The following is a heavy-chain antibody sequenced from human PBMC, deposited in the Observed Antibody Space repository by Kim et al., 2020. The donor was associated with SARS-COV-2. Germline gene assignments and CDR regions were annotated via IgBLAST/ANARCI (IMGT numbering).Heavy chain of an antibody. Sequence: GGSLRLSCAASGFTLNGYWMTWVRQAPGKELEWLANINQDETEKYYVDSVKGRFSISRDNAKNSLNLQMNSLRCEDTAVYYCTRGRGLDYWGQGTLVTVS. J-gene: IGHJ4*02. CDR1: GFTLNGYW. CDR2: INQDETEK. CDR3: TRGRGLDY. V-gene: IGHV3-7*04.